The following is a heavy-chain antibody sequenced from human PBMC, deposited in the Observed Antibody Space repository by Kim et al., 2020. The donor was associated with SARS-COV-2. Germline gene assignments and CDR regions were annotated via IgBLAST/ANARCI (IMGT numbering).Heavy chain of an antibody. CDR2: ST. CDR3: ASGYSTGFDY. D-gene: IGHD6-25*01. J-gene: IGHJ4*02. Sequence: STNYNPSLKSRVTISVDTSKNQFSLKLSSVTAADTAVYYCASGYSTGFDYWGQGTLVTVSS. V-gene: IGHV4-59*09.